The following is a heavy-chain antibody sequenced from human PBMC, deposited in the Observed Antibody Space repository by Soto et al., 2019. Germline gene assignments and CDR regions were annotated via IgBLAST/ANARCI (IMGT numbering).Heavy chain of an antibody. V-gene: IGHV4-59*01. CDR1: GGSISSYY. CDR2: IYYSGST. J-gene: IGHJ4*02. CDR3: ARPYGDYVFDY. D-gene: IGHD4-17*01. Sequence: SETLSLTCTVSGGSISSYYWSWIRQPPGKGLEWIGYIYYSGSTNYNPSLKSRVTISVDTSKNQFSLKLSSVTAADTAVYYCARPYGDYVFDYWGQGSLVTVSS.